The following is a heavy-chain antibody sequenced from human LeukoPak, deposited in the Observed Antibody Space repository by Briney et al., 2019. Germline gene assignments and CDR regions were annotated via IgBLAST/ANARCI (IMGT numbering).Heavy chain of an antibody. CDR3: ARDLASVTMVRGVLDY. J-gene: IGHJ4*02. CDR2: ISSSSSYI. CDR1: GFTFSSYS. V-gene: IGHV3-21*01. D-gene: IGHD3-10*01. Sequence: GGSLRLSCAASGFTFSSYSMNWVRQAPGKGLEWVSSISSSSSYIYYADSVRGRFTISRDNAKNSLYLQMNSLRAEDTAVYYCARDLASVTMVRGVLDYWGQGTLVTVSP.